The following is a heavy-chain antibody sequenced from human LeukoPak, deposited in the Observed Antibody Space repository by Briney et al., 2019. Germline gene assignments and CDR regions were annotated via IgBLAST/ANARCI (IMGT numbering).Heavy chain of an antibody. CDR3: ARNYYDTNGYYSGFDY. J-gene: IGHJ4*02. CDR2: IYSSGSA. CDR1: GGSLSVYY. D-gene: IGHD3-22*01. V-gene: IGHV4-59*10. Sequence: SETLSLTCAVNGGSLSVYYWSWIRQPAGKGLEWIGRIYSSGSANYNPSLKSQVSMSVDTSKNQFSLKLNSVTAADTAVYYCARNYYDTNGYYSGFDYWGQGTLVTVSS.